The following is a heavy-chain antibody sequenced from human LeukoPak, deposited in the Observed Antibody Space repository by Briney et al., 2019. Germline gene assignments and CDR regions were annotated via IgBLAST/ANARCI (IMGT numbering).Heavy chain of an antibody. V-gene: IGHV6-1*01. CDR2: TNYRSKWYN. Sequence: SQTLSLTCDISGDSVSGNIVAWNWIRQSPSRGLEWLGRTNYRSKWYNDYAVSVRGRITINPDTSKNRFSLQLDSVTPEDTAVYYCARGSSGSFDYWGQGTLVTFSS. D-gene: IGHD6-19*01. J-gene: IGHJ4*02. CDR3: ARGSSGSFDY. CDR1: GDSVSGNIVA.